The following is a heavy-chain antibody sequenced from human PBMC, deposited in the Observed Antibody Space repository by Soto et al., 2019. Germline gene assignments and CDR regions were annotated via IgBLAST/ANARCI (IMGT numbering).Heavy chain of an antibody. D-gene: IGHD5-12*01. Sequence: GGSLRLSCAASGFIFEDHAMHWVRQAPGKGLEWVAGISWNGGSTNHAASVRGRFTISRDNAKNSLYLQMNGLRPEDTALYYCAKVLPKNGYNYDYWGQGT. CDR1: GFIFEDHA. CDR3: AKVLPKNGYNYDY. J-gene: IGHJ4*02. V-gene: IGHV3-9*01. CDR2: ISWNGGST.